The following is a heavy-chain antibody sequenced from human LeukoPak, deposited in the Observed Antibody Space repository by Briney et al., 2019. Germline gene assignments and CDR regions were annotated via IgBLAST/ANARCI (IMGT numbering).Heavy chain of an antibody. J-gene: IGHJ3*02. V-gene: IGHV1-18*01. CDR2: ISAYNGNT. CDR3: ARDSSLIDAFDI. CDR1: GGTFSSYA. Sequence: GSSVKVSCKASGGTFSSYAISWVRQAPGQGLEWMGWISAYNGNTNYAQKLQGRVTMTTDTSTSTAYMELRSLRSDDTAVYYCARDSSLIDAFDIWGQGTMVTVSS. D-gene: IGHD6-13*01.